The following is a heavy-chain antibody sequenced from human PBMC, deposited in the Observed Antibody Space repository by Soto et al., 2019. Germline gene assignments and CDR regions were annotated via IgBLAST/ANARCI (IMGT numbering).Heavy chain of an antibody. CDR2: ISWNSNTI. CDR1: GFTFDNYA. Sequence: GGSLRLSYAASGFTFDNYAMHWVRQAPGKGLEWVSGISWNSNTIAYADSVKGRFTISRDNAKNSLYLQMNSLRAEDTAFYYCAKDTGPNWGQGTLVTVSS. J-gene: IGHJ4*02. V-gene: IGHV3-9*01. CDR3: AKDTGPN.